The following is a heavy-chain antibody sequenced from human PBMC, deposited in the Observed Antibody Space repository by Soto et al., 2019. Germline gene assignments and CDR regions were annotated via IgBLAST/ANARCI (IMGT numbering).Heavy chain of an antibody. D-gene: IGHD2-21*02. CDR1: GYTFSDYS. CDR2: ISGYKGKR. CDR3: AKKYGDASSAAGFDT. Sequence: QVQLVQSGAEVEKPGASVKVSCKAFGYTFSDYSISWVRQAPGQGLDWLGWISGYKGKRNYAQKFHDRVTLTTDTSRSTAKMERRRRTSDDTAVYFWAKKYGDASSAAGFDTGGQGPLVPVSS. J-gene: IGHJ4*02. V-gene: IGHV1-18*01.